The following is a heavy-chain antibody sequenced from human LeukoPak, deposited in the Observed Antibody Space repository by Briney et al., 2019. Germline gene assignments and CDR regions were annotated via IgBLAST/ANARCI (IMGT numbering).Heavy chain of an antibody. Sequence: PGGSLRLSCAASGFTFSSYSMNWVRQAPGKGLEWVSSISGSGSYIYYADSVKGRFTISRDNAKNSLYLQMNSLRAEDAAVYYCAKDPWVPSYYFDYWGQGTLVAVSS. V-gene: IGHV3-21*01. CDR1: GFTFSSYS. J-gene: IGHJ4*02. CDR3: AKDPWVPSYYFDY. CDR2: ISGSGSYI. D-gene: IGHD2-2*01.